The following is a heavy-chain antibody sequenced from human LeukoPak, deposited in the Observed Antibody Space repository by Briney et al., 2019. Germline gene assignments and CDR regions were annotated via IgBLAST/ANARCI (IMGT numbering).Heavy chain of an antibody. CDR1: GGSINSFY. CDR2: IYSSGST. J-gene: IGHJ4*02. CDR3: ARVQIAAAGTVDY. D-gene: IGHD6-13*01. Sequence: SETLSLICTVSGGSINSFYWTWIRQPAGKGLEWIGRIYSSGSTNFNPSLKSRVTMSVDTSKNQFSLRLSSVTAADTAVYYCARVQIAAAGTVDYWGQGTLVTVSS. V-gene: IGHV4-4*07.